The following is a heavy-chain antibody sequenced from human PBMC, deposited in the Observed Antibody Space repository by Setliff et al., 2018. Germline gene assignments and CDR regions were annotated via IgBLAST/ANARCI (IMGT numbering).Heavy chain of an antibody. Sequence: SVKVSCKASGYTFTSYGFSWVRQAPGQGLEWTGGIIPILGIANYAQKFQGRVTITADESTSTAYMELSSLRFEDTAVYFCARVAVTGVHDYFDPWGQGTLVTVSS. CDR1: GYTFTSYG. V-gene: IGHV1-69*10. J-gene: IGHJ5*02. CDR3: ARVAVTGVHDYFDP. D-gene: IGHD6-19*01. CDR2: IIPILGIA.